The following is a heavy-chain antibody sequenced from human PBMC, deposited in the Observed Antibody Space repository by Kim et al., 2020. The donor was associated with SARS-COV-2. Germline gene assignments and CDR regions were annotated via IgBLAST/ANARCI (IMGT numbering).Heavy chain of an antibody. CDR1: GFSFSIYS. Sequence: GGSLRLSCAASGFSFSIYSMNWVRQAPGRGLEWLSYITGDSKTIYYADSVTGRFTTSRDHGKNSLYLQMNSLRDEDTAVYYCASSIGSLVDWGQGTLVTVSS. CDR2: ITGDSKTI. J-gene: IGHJ4*02. V-gene: IGHV3-48*02. CDR3: ASSIGSLVD. D-gene: IGHD1-26*01.